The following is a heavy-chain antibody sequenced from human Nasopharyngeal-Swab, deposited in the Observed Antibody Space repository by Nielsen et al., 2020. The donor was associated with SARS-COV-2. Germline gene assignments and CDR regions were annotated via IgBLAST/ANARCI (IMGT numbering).Heavy chain of an antibody. J-gene: IGHJ6*02. Sequence: SETLSLTCTVSGGSIRSYYWSWIRQPPGKGLEWLGYINYSGSTNYNPSLKSRVTISEDTSENQFSLRLSSVTAADTAVYYCARVSGYCSGDSCYGNFYYYGMDVWGQGTTVTVSS. CDR2: INYSGST. D-gene: IGHD2-15*01. V-gene: IGHV4-59*01. CDR1: GGSIRSYY. CDR3: ARVSGYCSGDSCYGNFYYYGMDV.